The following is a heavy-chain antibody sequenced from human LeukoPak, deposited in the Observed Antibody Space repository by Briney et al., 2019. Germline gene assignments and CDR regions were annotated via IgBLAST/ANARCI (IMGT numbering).Heavy chain of an antibody. Sequence: GGSLRLSCAASGFTFSSYSMNWVRQAPRKGLEWVTSISSSSSYIYYADSVKGRFTISRDNAKNSLYLQMNSLRAEDTAVYYCASPGIAAAVRNWFDPWGQGTLVTVSS. CDR1: GFTFSSYS. CDR2: ISSSSSYI. J-gene: IGHJ5*02. D-gene: IGHD6-13*01. V-gene: IGHV3-21*01. CDR3: ASPGIAAAVRNWFDP.